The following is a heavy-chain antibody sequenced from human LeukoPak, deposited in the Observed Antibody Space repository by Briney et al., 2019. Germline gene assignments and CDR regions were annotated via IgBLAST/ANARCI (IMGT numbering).Heavy chain of an antibody. CDR2: IIPILGIG. CDR1: GYTFTSYD. CDR3: ARERGSTFGGVIPSYPIDY. V-gene: IGHV1-69*04. D-gene: IGHD3-16*02. Sequence: SVKVSCKASGYTFTSYDINWVRQATGQGLEWMGRIIPILGIGNYAQKFQGRVTITADKSTSTANMELSSLRSEDTAVYYCARERGSTFGGVIPSYPIDYWGQGTLVTVSS. J-gene: IGHJ4*02.